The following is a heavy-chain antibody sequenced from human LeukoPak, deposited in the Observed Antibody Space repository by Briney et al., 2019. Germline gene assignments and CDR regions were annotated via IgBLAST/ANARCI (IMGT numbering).Heavy chain of an antibody. CDR1: GFTFSSYG. CDR2: ISYDGSNK. Sequence: GGPLRLSCAASGFTFSSYGMHWVRQAPGKGLEWVAVISYDGSNKYYADSVKGRFTISRDNSKNTLYLQMNSLRAEDTAVYYCAKGRPGSYYYYYGMDVWGQGTTVTVSS. J-gene: IGHJ6*02. V-gene: IGHV3-30*18. CDR3: AKGRPGSYYYYYGMDV. D-gene: IGHD1-26*01.